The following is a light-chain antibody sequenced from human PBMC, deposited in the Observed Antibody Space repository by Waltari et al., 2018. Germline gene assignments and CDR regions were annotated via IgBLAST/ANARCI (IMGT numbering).Light chain of an antibody. CDR3: QQYSSTPPT. CDR1: QSVFYSPNNKNY. CDR2: WES. V-gene: IGKV4-1*01. J-gene: IGKJ1*01. Sequence: DIVMTQSPDSLTVSLGERATINCKSSQSVFYSPNNKNYLAWYQQKRGQPPKVLIYWESTRESGVPDRFIGSGSGTDFTLTISSLQAEDVAVYYCQQYSSTPPTFGQGTKVDIK.